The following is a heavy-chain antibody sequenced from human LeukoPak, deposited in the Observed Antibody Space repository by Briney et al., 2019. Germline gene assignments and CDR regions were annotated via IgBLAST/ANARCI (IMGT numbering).Heavy chain of an antibody. D-gene: IGHD2-15*01. CDR1: GFTFSSYG. CDR2: ISYDGSNK. Sequence: GGSLRLSCAASGFTFSSYGMHWVRQAPGKGLEWVAVISYDGSNKYYADSVKGRFTISRDNSKNTLYLQMNSLRAEDTAVYYCAKDLLVVAAPGAFDIWGQGTMVTVSS. J-gene: IGHJ3*02. CDR3: AKDLLVVAAPGAFDI. V-gene: IGHV3-30*18.